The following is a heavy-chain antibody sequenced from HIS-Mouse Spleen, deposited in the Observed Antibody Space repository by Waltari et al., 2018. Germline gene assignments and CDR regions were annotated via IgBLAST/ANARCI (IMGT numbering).Heavy chain of an antibody. CDR1: GCSISSSSSY. Sequence: QLQLQESGPGLVKPSETLSLTCTVPGCSISSSSSYWGWIRQPPGKGLEWIGSIYYSGSTYYTPSLKSRVTISVDTSKNQFSLKLSSVTAADTAVYYCAREIPYSSSWYDWYFDLWGRGTLVTVSS. CDR3: AREIPYSSSWYDWYFDL. J-gene: IGHJ2*01. D-gene: IGHD6-13*01. V-gene: IGHV4-39*07. CDR2: IYYSGST.